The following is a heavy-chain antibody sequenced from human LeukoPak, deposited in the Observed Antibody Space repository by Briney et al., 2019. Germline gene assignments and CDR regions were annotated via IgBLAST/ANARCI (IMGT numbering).Heavy chain of an antibody. CDR2: IKQDGSEK. D-gene: IGHD6-13*01. J-gene: IGHJ3*02. CDR1: GFTFSSYW. Sequence: GGSLRLSCAASGFTFSSYWMSWVRQAPGKGLEWVANIKQDGSEKYYVDSVKGRFTISRDNAKNSLYLQMNSLRAEDTAVYYCAREGQQQLGDAFDIWGQGTMVTVSS. CDR3: AREGQQQLGDAFDI. V-gene: IGHV3-7*01.